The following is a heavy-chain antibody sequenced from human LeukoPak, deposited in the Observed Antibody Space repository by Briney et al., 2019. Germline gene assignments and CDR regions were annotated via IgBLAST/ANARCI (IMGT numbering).Heavy chain of an antibody. CDR2: IKSKTDGGTT. Sequence: PGGSLRLSCAASGFTFSNAWMSWVRQAPGKGLEWVGRIKSKTDGGTTDYAAPVKGRFTISRDDSKDTQYLQMNSLKTEDTAVYYCTTDLDIVVVPAAIGSGYWGQGTLVTVSS. D-gene: IGHD2-2*03. CDR1: GFTFSNAW. V-gene: IGHV3-15*01. CDR3: TTDLDIVVVPAAIGSGY. J-gene: IGHJ4*02.